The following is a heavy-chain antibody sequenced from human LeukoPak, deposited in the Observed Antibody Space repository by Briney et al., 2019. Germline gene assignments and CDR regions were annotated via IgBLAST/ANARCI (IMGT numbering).Heavy chain of an antibody. V-gene: IGHV4-61*01. D-gene: IGHD5-18*01. CDR1: GGSISSSSYY. CDR2: IYYSGST. J-gene: IGHJ3*02. CDR3: ARDRGNTAMVDAFDI. Sequence: SETLSLTCTVSGGSISSSSYYWSWIRQPPGKGLEWIGYIYYSGSTNYNPSLKSRVTISVDTSKNQFSLKLSSVTAADTAVYYCARDRGNTAMVDAFDIWGQGTMVTVSS.